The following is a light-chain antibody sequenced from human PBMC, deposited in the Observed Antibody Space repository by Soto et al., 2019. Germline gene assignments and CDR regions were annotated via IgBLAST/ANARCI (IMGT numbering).Light chain of an antibody. V-gene: IGKV3-20*01. Sequence: EIVVTQSPGTLSLSPGERATLSCRASQRVSSSFLAWYQQKPGQAPRLLIYGASSRPTGIQDGFRGSGSGTDFTLTLSRLEPEDFAVYYRQQYDNSPWTFGQGTKVE. CDR1: QRVSSSF. J-gene: IGKJ1*01. CDR3: QQYDNSPWT. CDR2: GAS.